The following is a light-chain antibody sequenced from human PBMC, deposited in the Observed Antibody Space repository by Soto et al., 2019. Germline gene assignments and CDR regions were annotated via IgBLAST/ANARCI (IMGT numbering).Light chain of an antibody. Sequence: QSVLTQPPSVSEAPRQRVTISCSGSSSNIGNNAVNWYQQLPGKAPKLLIYDDDLLPSGVSDRFSGSKSGTSASLAISGLQSEDEADYYCVAWDDSLNGLVFGGGTKLTVL. CDR1: SSNIGNNA. CDR2: DDD. J-gene: IGLJ3*02. V-gene: IGLV1-36*01. CDR3: VAWDDSLNGLV.